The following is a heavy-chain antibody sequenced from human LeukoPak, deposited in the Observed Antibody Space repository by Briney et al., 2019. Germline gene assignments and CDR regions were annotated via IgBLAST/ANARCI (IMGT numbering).Heavy chain of an antibody. J-gene: IGHJ6*02. Sequence: TGGSLRLSCAASGFTFSSYAMHWVRQAPGKGLEWVAVISYDGSNKYYADSVKGRFTISRDNSKNTLYLQMNSLRAEDTAVYYCARAPHYSNYGPYYYGMDVWGQGTTVTVSS. V-gene: IGHV3-30*04. CDR3: ARAPHYSNYGPYYYGMDV. D-gene: IGHD4-11*01. CDR1: GFTFSSYA. CDR2: ISYDGSNK.